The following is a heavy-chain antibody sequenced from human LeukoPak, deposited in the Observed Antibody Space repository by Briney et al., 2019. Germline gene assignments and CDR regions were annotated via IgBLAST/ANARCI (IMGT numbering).Heavy chain of an antibody. CDR1: GFTFNSYG. CDR3: ASRKYSSSSAFDI. CDR2: IWYDGSNK. D-gene: IGHD6-6*01. V-gene: IGHV3-33*01. J-gene: IGHJ3*02. Sequence: GESLRLSCAASGFTFNSYGMHWVRQAPGKGLEWVAVIWYDGSNKYYADSVKGRFTISRDNSKNTLYLQMNSLRAEDTAVYYCASRKYSSSSAFDIWGQGTMVTVSS.